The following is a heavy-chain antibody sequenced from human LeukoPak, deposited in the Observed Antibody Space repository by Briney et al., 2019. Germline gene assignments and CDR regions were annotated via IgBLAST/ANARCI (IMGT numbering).Heavy chain of an antibody. Sequence: ASVKVSCKASGYTFTSYYMHWVRQAPGQGLEWMEIINPSGGSTSYAQKFQGRVTMTRDTSTSTVYMELSSLRSEDTAVYYCARDKYDILTGYYFDYWGQGTLVTVSS. J-gene: IGHJ4*02. CDR2: INPSGGST. D-gene: IGHD3-9*01. V-gene: IGHV1-46*01. CDR1: GYTFTSYY. CDR3: ARDKYDILTGYYFDY.